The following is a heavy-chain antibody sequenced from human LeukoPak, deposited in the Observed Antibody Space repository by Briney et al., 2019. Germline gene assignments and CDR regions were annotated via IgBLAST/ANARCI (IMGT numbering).Heavy chain of an antibody. CDR2: IYYSGRP. CDR1: GGSISSHY. CDR3: AREAEGSSWYEGRGPFDY. V-gene: IGHV4-59*11. J-gene: IGHJ4*02. D-gene: IGHD6-13*01. Sequence: PSETLSLTCTVSGGSISSHYWSWIRQPPGKGLEWIGYIYYSGRPTYNPSLKSRVTISLDTSKNQFSLKLSAVAAADTAVYYCAREAEGSSWYEGRGPFDYWGQGTLITVSS.